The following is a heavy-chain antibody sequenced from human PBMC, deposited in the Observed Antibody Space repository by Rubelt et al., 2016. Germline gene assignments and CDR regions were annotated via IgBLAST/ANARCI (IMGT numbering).Heavy chain of an antibody. D-gene: IGHD6-19*01. J-gene: IGHJ4*02. CDR3: ARESSSGWYIDY. CDR1: GYTFTGYY. CDR2: INPNSGGT. Sequence: QVQLVQSGAEVKKPGASVKVSCKASGYTFTGYYMHWVRQAPGQGLEWVGRINPNSGGTNYAQKFKGRFTSTRDTSITTAYMELSRLRSDDTAVFYCARESSSGWYIDYWGQGTLVTVSS. V-gene: IGHV1-2*01.